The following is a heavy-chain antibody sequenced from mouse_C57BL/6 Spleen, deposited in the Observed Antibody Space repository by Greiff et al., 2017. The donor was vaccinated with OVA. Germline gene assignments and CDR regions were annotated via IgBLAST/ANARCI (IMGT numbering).Heavy chain of an antibody. Sequence: VQLQQSVAELVRPGASVKLSCTASGFNIKNTYMHWVKQRPEQGLEWIGRIDPANGNTKYAPKFQGKATITADTSSSTAYMQLSSLTSEDSAVYYCARKGVYYGSTFDYWGQGTTLTVSS. D-gene: IGHD1-1*01. J-gene: IGHJ2*01. CDR1: GFNIKNTY. CDR3: ARKGVYYGSTFDY. V-gene: IGHV14-3*01. CDR2: IDPANGNT.